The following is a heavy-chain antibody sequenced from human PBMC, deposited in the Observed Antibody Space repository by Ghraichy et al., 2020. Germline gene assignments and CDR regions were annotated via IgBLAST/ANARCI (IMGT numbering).Heavy chain of an antibody. CDR3: ARHSLAPSGIYYYFYMDV. J-gene: IGHJ6*03. CDR2: IRSKTNNYAT. D-gene: IGHD1-26*01. CDR1: GFTFSGSA. V-gene: IGHV3-73*01. Sequence: GVLNISCAASGFTFSGSAMHWVRQASGKGLEWVGRIRSKTNNYATAYAASVKGRFTISRDDSKDTAYLQINSLKTEDTAVYYCARHSLAPSGIYYYFYMDVWGKGTTVTVSS.